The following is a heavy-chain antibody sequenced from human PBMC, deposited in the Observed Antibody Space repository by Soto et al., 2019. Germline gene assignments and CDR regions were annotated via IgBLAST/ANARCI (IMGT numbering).Heavy chain of an antibody. V-gene: IGHV1-69*02. CDR2: IIPILGIA. J-gene: IGHJ3*02. CDR1: GGTFSSYT. Sequence: KVSCTASGGTFSSYTISWVRQAPEQGLEWMGRIIPILGIANYAQKFQGRVTITADKSTSTAYMELSSLRSEDTAVYYCGYSSGWYATFDAFDIWGQGTMVTVSS. D-gene: IGHD6-19*01. CDR3: GYSSGWYATFDAFDI.